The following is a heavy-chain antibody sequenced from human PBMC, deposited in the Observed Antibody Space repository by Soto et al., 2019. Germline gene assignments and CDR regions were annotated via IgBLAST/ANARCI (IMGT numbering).Heavy chain of an antibody. V-gene: IGHV4-31*02. CDR2: IYYSGST. J-gene: IGHJ4*02. CDR3: ASFPNRVYAQLF. Sequence: PSETLSLTCTVSGGSISSGGYYWSWIRQHPGKGLEWIGYIYYSGSTYYNPSLKSRVTISVDTSKNQFSLKLSSVTAADTAVYYGASFPNRVYAQLFWGQGTLVTVSS. CDR1: GGSISSGGYY. D-gene: IGHD2-8*01.